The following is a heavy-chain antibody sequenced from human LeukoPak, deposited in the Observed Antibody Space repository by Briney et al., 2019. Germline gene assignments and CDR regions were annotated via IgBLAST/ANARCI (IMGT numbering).Heavy chain of an antibody. CDR3: VRRQGIVVVPAAIPRYYYYYGMDV. D-gene: IGHD2-2*02. Sequence: GGSLRLSCAASGFTFSSYAMHWVRQAPGKGLEWVAVISYDGSNKYYADSVKGRFTISRDNSKNTLYLQMNSLRAEDTAVYYCVRRQGIVVVPAAIPRYYYYYGMDVWGQGTTVTVSS. J-gene: IGHJ6*02. CDR1: GFTFSSYA. V-gene: IGHV3-30-3*01. CDR2: ISYDGSNK.